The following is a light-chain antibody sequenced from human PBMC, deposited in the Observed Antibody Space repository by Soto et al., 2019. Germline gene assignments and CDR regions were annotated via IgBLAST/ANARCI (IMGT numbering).Light chain of an antibody. CDR2: DAS. J-gene: IGKJ1*01. Sequence: DIQMTQSPSTLSASVGDRVTVTCRPSESVSGWLAWYQQNPGEAPKLLIYDASALPRGVPSRFSGSGSGTKFTLTIASLQPDDFATYYCQQYETFSGTFGPGTKVDI. V-gene: IGKV1-5*01. CDR1: ESVSGW. CDR3: QQYETFSGT.